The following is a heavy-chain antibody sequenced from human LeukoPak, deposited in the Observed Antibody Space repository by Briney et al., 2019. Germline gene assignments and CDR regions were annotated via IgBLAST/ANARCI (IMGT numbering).Heavy chain of an antibody. V-gene: IGHV1-2*04. D-gene: IGHD2-2*01. CDR2: INPNSGGT. CDR3: ARANFLYCSSTSCLSDY. Sequence: ASVKVSRKASGYTFTDYYMHWVRLAPGQGLEWMGWINPNSGGTNYVQKFQGWVTMTRDTSINTAYMELSRLTSDDTAVYYCARANFLYCSSTSCLSDYWGQGTLVTVSS. J-gene: IGHJ4*02. CDR1: GYTFTDYY.